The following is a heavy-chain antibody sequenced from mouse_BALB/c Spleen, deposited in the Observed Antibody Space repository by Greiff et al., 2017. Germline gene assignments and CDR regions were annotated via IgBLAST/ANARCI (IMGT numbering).Heavy chain of an antibody. CDR3: ARALITRGYFDY. CDR2: INPYNDGT. Sequence: VQLQQSGPELVKPGASVKMSCKASGYTFTSYVMHWVKQKPGQGLECIGYINPYNDGTKYNEKFKGKATLTSDKSSSTAYMELSSLTSEDSAVYYCARALITRGYFDYWGQGTTLTVSS. V-gene: IGHV1-14*01. D-gene: IGHD2-4*01. CDR1: GYTFTSYV. J-gene: IGHJ2*01.